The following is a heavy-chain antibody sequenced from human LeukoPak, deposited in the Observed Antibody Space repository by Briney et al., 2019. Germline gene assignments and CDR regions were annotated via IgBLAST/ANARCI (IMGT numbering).Heavy chain of an antibody. D-gene: IGHD1-26*01. CDR2: IYYSGST. CDR1: GGSISISSYY. CDR3: ARHWLRGATKPGYMDV. J-gene: IGHJ6*03. V-gene: IGHV4-39*01. Sequence: SETLSLTCTVSGGSISISSYYWGWIRQPPGKGLEWIGTIYYSGSTFYNPSLKSRVTISVDTSKTQFSLKLSSVTAADTAVYYCARHWLRGATKPGYMDVWGKGTTVTVSS.